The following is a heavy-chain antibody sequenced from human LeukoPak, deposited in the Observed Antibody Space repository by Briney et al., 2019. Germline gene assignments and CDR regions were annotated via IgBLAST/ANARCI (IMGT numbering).Heavy chain of an antibody. CDR1: GDSISNYY. Sequence: SETLSLTCTVSGDSISNYYWSWIRQPAGKGLEWIGRIYTSGSTNYNPSLKSRVTMSVDTSKNQFSLKMTSVTAADTAVYFCARDRLLYDYGGKPLCDYWGQGTLVTVSS. CDR2: IYTSGST. CDR3: ARDRLLYDYGGKPLCDY. D-gene: IGHD4-23*01. V-gene: IGHV4-4*07. J-gene: IGHJ4*02.